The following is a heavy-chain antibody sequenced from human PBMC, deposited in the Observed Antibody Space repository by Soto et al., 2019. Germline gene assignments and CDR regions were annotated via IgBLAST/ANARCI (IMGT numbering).Heavy chain of an antibody. J-gene: IGHJ3*02. V-gene: IGHV3-49*03. CDR2: IRSKAYGGTT. CDR1: GFTFGDYA. CDR3: TRDLSSVVWKDAFDS. Sequence: GGSLRLSCTASGFTFGDYAMSWFRQAPGKGLEWVGFIRSKAYGGTTEYAASVKGRFTISRDDSKSIAYLQMNSLKTEDTAVYYCTRDLSSVVWKDAFDSWGQGTRVTVAS. D-gene: IGHD3-22*01.